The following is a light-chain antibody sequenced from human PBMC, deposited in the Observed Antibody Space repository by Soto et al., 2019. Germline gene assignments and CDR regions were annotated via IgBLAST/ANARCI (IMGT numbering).Light chain of an antibody. CDR2: DAS. Sequence: DIQMTPSPSTLSASVGDRVTITCRASQSISSWLAWYQQKPGKAPKVLIYDASSLESGVPSRFSGSGSGTEFTLTISSLQPDDFATYYCQQYNSYLWTFGQGTKVDIK. J-gene: IGKJ1*01. CDR3: QQYNSYLWT. CDR1: QSISSW. V-gene: IGKV1-5*01.